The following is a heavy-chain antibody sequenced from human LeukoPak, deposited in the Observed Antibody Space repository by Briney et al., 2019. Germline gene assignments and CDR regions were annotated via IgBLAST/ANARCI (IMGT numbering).Heavy chain of an antibody. CDR1: GGSFSGYY. J-gene: IGHJ4*02. V-gene: IGHV4-34*01. D-gene: IGHD3-3*01. Sequence: PSETLSLTCAVYGGSFSGYYWSWIRQPPGKELEWIGEINHSGSTNYNPSLKSRVTISVDTSKNQFSLKLSSVTAADTAVYYCARGLTIFGVVSRNYWGQGTLVTVSS. CDR2: INHSGST. CDR3: ARGLTIFGVVSRNY.